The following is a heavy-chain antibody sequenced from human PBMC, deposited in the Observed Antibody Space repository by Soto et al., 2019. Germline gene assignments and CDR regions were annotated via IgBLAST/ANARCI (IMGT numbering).Heavy chain of an antibody. CDR1: GFTFRNYG. J-gene: IGHJ5*02. D-gene: IGHD3-10*02. Sequence: QVQLVESGGGVVQPVRSLRLSCAASGFTFRNYGMHWVRQAPGKGLEWLAVIWYDGSNKYYADSVKGRFTISRDNSKNTLYLQMSSLRAEDTAVYYCARDVRSRRYDLWGQGTLVIVSS. V-gene: IGHV3-33*01. CDR2: IWYDGSNK. CDR3: ARDVRSRRYDL.